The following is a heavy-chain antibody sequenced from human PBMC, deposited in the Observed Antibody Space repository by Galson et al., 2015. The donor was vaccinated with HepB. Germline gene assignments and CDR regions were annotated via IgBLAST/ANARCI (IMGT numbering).Heavy chain of an antibody. CDR2: IFTSGTT. Sequence: SETLSLTCTVSGASIGIYYWTWIRQPAGKGLEWIGRIFTSGTTYYNPSLKSRVTMSLDTSKNQFSLRLSSVTAADTAVYYCARDSRTNIEAGGYYYYAMDVWGLGTTVTVSS. J-gene: IGHJ6*02. CDR1: GASIGIYY. CDR3: ARDSRTNIEAGGYYYYAMDV. D-gene: IGHD5-12*01. V-gene: IGHV4-4*07.